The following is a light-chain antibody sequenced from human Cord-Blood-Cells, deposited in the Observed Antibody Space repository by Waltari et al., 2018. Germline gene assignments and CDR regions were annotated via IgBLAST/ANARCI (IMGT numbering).Light chain of an antibody. Sequence: SPDSLAVSLGERDTINCKSSQSVLYSSNNKNYLAWYQQKPGQPPKLLIYWASTRESGVPDRFSGSGSGTDFTLTISSLQAEDVAVYYCQQYYSTPGWTFGQGTKVEIK. V-gene: IGKV4-1*01. CDR1: QSVLYSSNNKNY. CDR2: WAS. J-gene: IGKJ1*01. CDR3: QQYYSTPGWT.